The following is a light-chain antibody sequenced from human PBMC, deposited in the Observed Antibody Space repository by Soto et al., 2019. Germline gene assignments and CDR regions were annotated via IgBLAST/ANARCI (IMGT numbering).Light chain of an antibody. J-gene: IGKJ1*01. CDR2: DAS. CDR3: LQRNYWPRT. CDR1: QSVGSY. V-gene: IGKV3-11*01. Sequence: EVVLTQSPATLSLSPGERATLSCRASQSVGSYLAWYQQKPAQAPRLLIYDASNRATGIPARFSGSGSGTDVTLTISSLEPEDFAVYYCLQRNYWPRTFGQGTKVEIK.